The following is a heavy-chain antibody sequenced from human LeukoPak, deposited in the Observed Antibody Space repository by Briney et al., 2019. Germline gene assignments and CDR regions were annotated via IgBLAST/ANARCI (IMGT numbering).Heavy chain of an antibody. Sequence: GGSLRLSCAASGFTFSSYAMSWVRQAPGKGLEWVSAISGSGGSTYYADSVKGRFTISRDNSKNMLYLQMNSLRAEDTAVYYCAKGPYSSSSPLGFDPWGQGTLVTVSS. D-gene: IGHD6-13*01. CDR3: AKGPYSSSSPLGFDP. J-gene: IGHJ5*02. CDR1: GFTFSSYA. V-gene: IGHV3-23*01. CDR2: ISGSGGST.